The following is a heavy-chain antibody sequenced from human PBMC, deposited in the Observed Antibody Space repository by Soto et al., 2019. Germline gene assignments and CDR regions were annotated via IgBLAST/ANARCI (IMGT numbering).Heavy chain of an antibody. CDR2: INPYNGNT. CDR3: ARDIPFTYDYNGMDD. CDR1: VYSFTSYG. J-gene: IGHJ6*02. Sequence: ASVNVYCEASVYSFTSYGIIWVRQTTGQGLEWMGWINPYNGNTNYAQKLQGRVTMTTDTSTSTAYMELRSLRSDDSAVYYCARDIPFTYDYNGMDDWGQGTTVNVSS. V-gene: IGHV1-18*01.